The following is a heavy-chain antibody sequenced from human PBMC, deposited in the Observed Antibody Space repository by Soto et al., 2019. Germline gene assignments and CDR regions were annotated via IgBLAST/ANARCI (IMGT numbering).Heavy chain of an antibody. CDR3: ARDGSDYSTSGHYDP. J-gene: IGHJ5*02. CDR1: GGTHSSYA. D-gene: IGHD3-22*01. CDR2: IIPIFGTR. V-gene: IGHV1-69*13. Sequence: AAVRVSCKVSGGTHSSYAITWVRQAPGQGLEWMGGIIPIFGTRDYAQKFQGRVTITADPSTSTAYLELSGLTSDDTAVYYCARDGSDYSTSGHYDPWGQGTLVTVSS.